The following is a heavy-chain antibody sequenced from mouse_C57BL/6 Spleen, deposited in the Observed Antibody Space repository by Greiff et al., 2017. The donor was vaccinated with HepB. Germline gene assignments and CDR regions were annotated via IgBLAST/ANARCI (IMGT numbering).Heavy chain of an antibody. CDR2: IHPNSGST. CDR1: GYTFTSYW. Sequence: QVQLQQPGAELVKPGTSVKLSCKASGYTFTSYWMHWVKQRPGQGLEWIGMIHPNSGSTNYNEKFKSKATLTVDKSSSTAYMQLSSLKSEDSAVYYCARASYYSKSFAYWGQGTLVTVSA. J-gene: IGHJ3*01. CDR3: ARASYYSKSFAY. V-gene: IGHV1-64*01. D-gene: IGHD2-5*01.